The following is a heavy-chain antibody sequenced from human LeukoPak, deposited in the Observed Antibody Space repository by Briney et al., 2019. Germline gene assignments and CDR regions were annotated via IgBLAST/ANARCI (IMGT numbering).Heavy chain of an antibody. CDR2: ISWNSGSI. J-gene: IGHJ3*02. Sequence: GGSLRLSCAASGFTFDDYAMHWVRQAPGKGLEWVSGISWNSGSIGYADSVKGRFTISRDNAKNSLYLQMNSLRAEDMALYYCAKAMVGATSAFDIWGQGTMVTVSS. CDR1: GFTFDDYA. CDR3: AKAMVGATSAFDI. D-gene: IGHD1-26*01. V-gene: IGHV3-9*03.